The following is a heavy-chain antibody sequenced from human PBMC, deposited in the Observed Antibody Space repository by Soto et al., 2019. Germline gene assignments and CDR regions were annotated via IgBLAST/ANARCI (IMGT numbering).Heavy chain of an antibody. J-gene: IGHJ6*02. CDR1: GGSFSGYY. CDR3: ARGGGYCSSTSCYPYYDMDV. V-gene: IGHV4-34*01. D-gene: IGHD2-2*01. CDR2: INHSGST. Sequence: QVQLQQWGAGLLKPSETLSLTCAVYGGSFSGYYWSWIRQPPGKGLEWIGEINHSGSTNYNPSLKSRVTISVDTSNNQFSLKLSSVTAADTAVYYCARGGGYCSSTSCYPYYDMDVWGQGTTVTVSS.